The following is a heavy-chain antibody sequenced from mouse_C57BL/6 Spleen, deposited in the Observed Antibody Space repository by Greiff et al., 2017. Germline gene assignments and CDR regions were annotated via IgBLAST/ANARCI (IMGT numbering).Heavy chain of an antibody. Sequence: EVKLVESEGGLVQPGSSMKLSCTASGFTFSDYYMAWVRQVPEKGLEWVANINYDGSSTYYLDSLKSRFIISRDNAKNILYLQMSRLKSEDTATYYCARVDYGFAYWGQGTLVTVSA. CDR3: ARVDYGFAY. CDR2: INYDGSST. D-gene: IGHD2-4*01. CDR1: GFTFSDYY. V-gene: IGHV5-16*01. J-gene: IGHJ3*01.